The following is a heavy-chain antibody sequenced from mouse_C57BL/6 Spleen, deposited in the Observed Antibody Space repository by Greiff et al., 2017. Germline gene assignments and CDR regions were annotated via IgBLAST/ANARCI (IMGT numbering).Heavy chain of an antibody. V-gene: IGHV1-42*01. CDR1: GYSFTGYY. D-gene: IGHD1-1*01. CDR3: ARTGGSSYPSWFAY. J-gene: IGHJ3*01. CDR2: INPSTGGT. Sequence: EVQLVESGPELVKPGASVKISCKASGYSFTGYYMNWVKQSPEKSLEWIGEINPSTGGTTYNQKFKAKATLTVDKSSSTAYMQLKSLTSEDSAVYYCARTGGSSYPSWFAYWGQETLVTVSA.